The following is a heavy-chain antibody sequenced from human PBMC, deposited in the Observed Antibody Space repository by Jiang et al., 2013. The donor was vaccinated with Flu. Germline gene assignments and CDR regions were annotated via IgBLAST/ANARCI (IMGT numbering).Heavy chain of an antibody. CDR3: ARPSYYYDSSGYYSSAHAFDI. J-gene: IGHJ3*02. CDR2: ISAYNGNT. V-gene: IGHV1-18*01. CDR1: GYTFTSYG. Sequence: SGAEVKKPGASVKVSCEASGYTFTSYGISWVRQAPGQGLEWMGWISAYNGNTNYAQKLQGRVTMTTDTSTSTAYMELRSLRSDDTAVYYCARPSYYYDSSGYYSSAHAFDIWGQGTMVTVSS. D-gene: IGHD3-22*01.